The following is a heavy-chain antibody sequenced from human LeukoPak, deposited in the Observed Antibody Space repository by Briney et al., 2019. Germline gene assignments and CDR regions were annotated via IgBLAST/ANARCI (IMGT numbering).Heavy chain of an antibody. Sequence: GGSLRLSCAASGFTFSSYGMHWVRQAPGKGLEWVAVISYDGSNKYYADSVKGRFTISRDNAKKSLYLQMNSLRDEDTALYYCARGGRAVAGVRFYYNGMDVWGQGTTVTVSS. D-gene: IGHD6-19*01. J-gene: IGHJ6*02. CDR2: ISYDGSNK. CDR1: GFTFSSYG. V-gene: IGHV3-30*03. CDR3: ARGGRAVAGVRFYYNGMDV.